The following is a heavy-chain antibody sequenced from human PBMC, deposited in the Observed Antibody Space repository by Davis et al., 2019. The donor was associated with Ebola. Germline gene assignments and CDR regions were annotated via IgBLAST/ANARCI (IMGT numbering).Heavy chain of an antibody. D-gene: IGHD3-16*02. J-gene: IGHJ5*02. Sequence: GESLKISCVASGFTFRSYSFNWVRQTPGKGLEWVSQISVRTDDTHYADSVKGRFPISKDYSKNTVYLQMNSLRVEDTAVYYCVRSQGYISWFDPWGQGTLVTVSS. CDR2: ISVRTDDT. CDR3: VRSQGYISWFDP. CDR1: GFTFRSYS. V-gene: IGHV3-23*01.